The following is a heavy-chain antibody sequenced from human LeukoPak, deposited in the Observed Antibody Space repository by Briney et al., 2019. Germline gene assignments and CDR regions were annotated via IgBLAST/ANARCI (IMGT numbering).Heavy chain of an antibody. CDR3: AKSDWFDP. CDR1: GFTYSIYS. V-gene: IGHV3-74*01. J-gene: IGHJ5*02. Sequence: GGSLRLSCAASGFTYSIYSMHWVRQAPGKGLVWVSRIKSDGSSTSYADSVKGRFTISRDNAKNTLYLQMDSLRVEDTAVYYCAKSDWFDPWGQGTLVTVSS. CDR2: IKSDGSST.